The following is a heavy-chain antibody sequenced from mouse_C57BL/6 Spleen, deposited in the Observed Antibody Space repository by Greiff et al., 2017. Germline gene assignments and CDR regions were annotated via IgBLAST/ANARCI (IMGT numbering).Heavy chain of an antibody. CDR3: TNYEYDGPYAMDY. Sequence: QVQLQQSGAELVRPGASVTLSCKASGYKFTDYEMHWVKQTPVHGLEWIGAIDPETGGTAYNQKFKGKAILTADKSSSTAYMELRSLTSEDSAVYYCTNYEYDGPYAMDYWGQGTSVTVSS. D-gene: IGHD2-4*01. V-gene: IGHV1-15*01. CDR1: GYKFTDYE. J-gene: IGHJ4*01. CDR2: IDPETGGT.